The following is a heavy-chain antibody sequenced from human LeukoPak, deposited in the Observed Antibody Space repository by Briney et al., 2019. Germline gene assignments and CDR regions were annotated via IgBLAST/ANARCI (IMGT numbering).Heavy chain of an antibody. CDR1: GFTFSTYW. D-gene: IGHD4-17*01. Sequence: GGSLRLSCAASGFTFSTYWMTWVRQAPGKGLEWIANIKPDGSEKYYVDSVKGRFTISRDNAKNSLYLQLNSLRAEDTAMYYCARDDYGDYFFDFWGQRTMVTVSS. CDR3: ARDDYGDYFFDF. J-gene: IGHJ4*02. CDR2: IKPDGSEK. V-gene: IGHV3-7*01.